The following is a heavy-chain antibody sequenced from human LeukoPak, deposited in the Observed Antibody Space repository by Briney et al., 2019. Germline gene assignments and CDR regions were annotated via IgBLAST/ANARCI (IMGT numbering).Heavy chain of an antibody. Sequence: GGSLRLSCAVSGFTFSRYWMSWVRQAPGKGLEWVAIIKEDGSEKYYVDSVKGRFTISRDNAKNSLYVQMNSLRAEDTAVYYCARGGGHNMDVWGQGTTATVSS. V-gene: IGHV3-7*05. CDR1: GFTFSRYW. CDR2: IKEDGSEK. CDR3: ARGGGHNMDV. J-gene: IGHJ6*02.